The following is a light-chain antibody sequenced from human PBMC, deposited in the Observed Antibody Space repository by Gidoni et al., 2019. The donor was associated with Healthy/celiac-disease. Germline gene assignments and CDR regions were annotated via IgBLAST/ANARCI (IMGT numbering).Light chain of an antibody. CDR2: EVS. CDR1: SSDVGDSNY. V-gene: IGLV2-14*01. Sequence: QSALTQPASVSGSPGQSITISCTGTSSDVGDSNYVSWFQQHPGKAPKLMIYEVSNRPSGVSNRFSGSKPGNTASLTISGLQAEDEADYYCSSYTTSSTLVFGGGTKLTVL. J-gene: IGLJ3*02. CDR3: SSYTTSSTLV.